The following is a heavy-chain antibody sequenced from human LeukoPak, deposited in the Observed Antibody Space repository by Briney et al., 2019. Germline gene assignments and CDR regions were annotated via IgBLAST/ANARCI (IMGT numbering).Heavy chain of an antibody. D-gene: IGHD3-22*01. CDR2: IYPGDSDT. V-gene: IGHV5-51*01. CDR3: ARHRTYYYDSSAYPRGDAFDI. CDR1: GYSFTSYW. Sequence: GESLKISCKGSGYSFTSYWIGWVRQMPGKGLGWMGIIYPGDSDTRYSPSLQGQVTISADKSISTDYLKWSSLKASDTAMYYCARHRTYYYDSSAYPRGDAFDIWGQGTMVTVSS. J-gene: IGHJ3*02.